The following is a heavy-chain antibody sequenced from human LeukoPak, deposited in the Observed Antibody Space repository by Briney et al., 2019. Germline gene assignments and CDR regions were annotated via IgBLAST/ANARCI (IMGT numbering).Heavy chain of an antibody. D-gene: IGHD1-26*01. CDR3: ARINSGRLGAFAI. CDR2: IYHSGST. V-gene: IGHV4-38-2*02. J-gene: IGHJ3*02. CDR1: GYSISSGYY. Sequence: PSETLSLTCTVSGYSISSGYYWGWIRQPPGKGLEWIGSIYHSGSTYYNPSLKSRVTISVDTSKNQFSLKLRSVTAADTAVYYCARINSGRLGAFAIWGQGTMVTVSS.